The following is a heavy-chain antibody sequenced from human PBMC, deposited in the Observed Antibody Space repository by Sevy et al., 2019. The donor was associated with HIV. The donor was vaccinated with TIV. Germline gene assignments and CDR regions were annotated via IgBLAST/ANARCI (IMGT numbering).Heavy chain of an antibody. CDR3: ARGVGLDC. D-gene: IGHD1-26*01. J-gene: IGHJ4*02. Sequence: GESLKISCAASGFTFSPYWMTGVRQAPGKGLEWVANIRPDGSDKYYVDSVKGRFTISRDNAKNSLYLQMNSLRADDTAMYYCARGVGLDCWGQGALVTVSS. V-gene: IGHV3-7*01. CDR1: GFTFSPYW. CDR2: IRPDGSDK.